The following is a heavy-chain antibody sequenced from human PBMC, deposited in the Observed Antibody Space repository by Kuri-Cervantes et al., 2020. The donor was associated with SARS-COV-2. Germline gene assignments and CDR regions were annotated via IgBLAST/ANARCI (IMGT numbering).Heavy chain of an antibody. V-gene: IGHV1-69*13. CDR3: ARDWEPRDYYYYGMDV. Sequence: SVKVSCKASGGTFSSYAISWVRQAPGQGLEWMGGIIPIFGTGNYAQKFQGRVTIAADESTSAAYVELSSLRAEDTAVYYCARDWEPRDYYYYGMDVWGQGTTVTVSS. CDR1: GGTFSSYA. J-gene: IGHJ6*02. D-gene: IGHD1-14*01. CDR2: IIPIFGTG.